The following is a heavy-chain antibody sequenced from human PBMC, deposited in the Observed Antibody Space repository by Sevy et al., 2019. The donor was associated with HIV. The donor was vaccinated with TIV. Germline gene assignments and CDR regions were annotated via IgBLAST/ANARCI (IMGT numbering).Heavy chain of an antibody. CDR1: GFTFSSYG. CDR3: AKGVPVWFGEYYGMDV. Sequence: GGSLRLSCAASGFTFSSYGMHWVRQAPGKGLEWVAVISYDGSNKYYADSVKGRFTISRDNSKNTLYLQMNSLRAGDTAVYYCAKGVPVWFGEYYGMDVWGQGTTVTVSS. CDR2: ISYDGSNK. D-gene: IGHD3-10*01. V-gene: IGHV3-30*18. J-gene: IGHJ6*02.